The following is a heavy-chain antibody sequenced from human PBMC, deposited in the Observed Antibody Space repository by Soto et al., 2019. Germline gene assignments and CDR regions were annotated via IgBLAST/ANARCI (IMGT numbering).Heavy chain of an antibody. CDR1: GYSFTSYW. V-gene: IGHV5-10-1*01. D-gene: IGHD6-6*01. J-gene: IGHJ6*02. CDR3: ARHSSTSGSGNYYYYGMDV. CDR2: IDPSDSYT. Sequence: PGESLKISCKGSGYSFTSYWISWVRQMPGKGLEWMGRIDPSDSYTNYSPSFQGHVTISADKSISTAYLQWSSLKASDTAMYYCARHSSTSGSGNYYYYGMDVWGQGTTVTVSS.